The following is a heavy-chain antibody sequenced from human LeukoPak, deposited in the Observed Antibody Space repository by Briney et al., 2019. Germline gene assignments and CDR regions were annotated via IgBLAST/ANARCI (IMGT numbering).Heavy chain of an antibody. D-gene: IGHD7-27*01. Sequence: SETLSLTCTVSGGSISSGSYYWSWIPQPAGKGLDWIGRIYSSGSTNYNPSLKRRVTLSVDTSKNQFSLKLSSVTAADTAVYYCARGGDWGSYHRWGQGTLVTVSS. V-gene: IGHV4-61*02. CDR1: GGSISSGSYY. CDR2: IYSSGST. CDR3: ARGGDWGSYHR. J-gene: IGHJ4*02.